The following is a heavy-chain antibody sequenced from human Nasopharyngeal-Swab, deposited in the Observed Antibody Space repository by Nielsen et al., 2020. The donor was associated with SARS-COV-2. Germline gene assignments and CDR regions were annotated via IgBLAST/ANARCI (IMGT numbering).Heavy chain of an antibody. V-gene: IGHV3-74*01. CDR3: VRGPSSGYANDAFGV. CDR2: INTDGTST. J-gene: IGHJ3*01. D-gene: IGHD2-2*01. CDR1: GFTFSSYW. Sequence: GGSLRLSCAASGFTFSSYWMHWVRQAPGKGLVWVSRINTDGTSTSYADSAKGRLTIARDNAKNTLYMQMNSLRDEDTAVYYCVRGPSSGYANDAFGVWGQGTMVTVSS.